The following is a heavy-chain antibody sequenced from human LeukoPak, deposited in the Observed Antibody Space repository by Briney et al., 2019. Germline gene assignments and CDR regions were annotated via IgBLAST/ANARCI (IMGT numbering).Heavy chain of an antibody. J-gene: IGHJ4*02. V-gene: IGHV3-30*02. CDR3: AKDPKEFYDFWSGSPFGY. CDR1: GFTFSSYG. CDR2: IRYDGSNK. D-gene: IGHD3-3*01. Sequence: VGSLRLSCAASGFTFSSYGMHWVRQAPGKGLEWVAFIRYDGSNKYYADSVKGRFTISRDNSKNTLYLQMNSLRAEDTAVYYCAKDPKEFYDFWSGSPFGYWGQGTLVTVSS.